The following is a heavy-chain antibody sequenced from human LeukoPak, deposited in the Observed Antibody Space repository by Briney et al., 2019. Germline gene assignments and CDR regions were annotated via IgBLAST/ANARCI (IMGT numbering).Heavy chain of an antibody. D-gene: IGHD3-10*01. CDR1: GGSFSGYY. V-gene: IGHV4-34*01. J-gene: IGHJ3*02. Sequence: SETLSLTCAVYGGSFSGYYWSWIRQPPGKGLEWIGEIHHSGSTNYNPSLKSRVTISVDKSKNQFSLKLSSVTAADTAVYYCASSSSYGSGSYYFETDAFDIWGQGTMVTVSS. CDR3: ASSSSYGSGSYYFETDAFDI. CDR2: IHHSGST.